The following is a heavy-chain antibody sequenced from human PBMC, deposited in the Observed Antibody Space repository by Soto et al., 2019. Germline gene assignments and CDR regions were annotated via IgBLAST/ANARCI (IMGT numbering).Heavy chain of an antibody. D-gene: IGHD3-10*01. V-gene: IGHV3-30*18. CDR2: ISYDGSNK. CDR3: AKDLKLITMVRGVIRSYGMDV. Sequence: QVQLVESGGGVVQPGRSLRLSCAASGFTFSSYGMHWVRQAPGKGLEWVAVISYDGSNKYYADAVKGRFTISRDNSKKTVYLQMNSLRAEGTAGYYCAKDLKLITMVRGVIRSYGMDVWGQGTTVTVSS. CDR1: GFTFSSYG. J-gene: IGHJ6*02.